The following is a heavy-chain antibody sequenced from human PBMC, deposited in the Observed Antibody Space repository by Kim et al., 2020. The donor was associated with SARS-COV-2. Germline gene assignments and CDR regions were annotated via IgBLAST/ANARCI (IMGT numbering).Heavy chain of an antibody. D-gene: IGHD6-19*01. J-gene: IGHJ3*02. V-gene: IGHV1-8*01. Sequence: YAQKFQGRVTMTRNTSISAAYMELSSLRSEDTAVYYCARARSGSGYAFDIWGQGTMVTVSS. CDR3: ARARSGSGYAFDI.